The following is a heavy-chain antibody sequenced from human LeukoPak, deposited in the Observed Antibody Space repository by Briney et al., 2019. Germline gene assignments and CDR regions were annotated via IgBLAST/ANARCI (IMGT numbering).Heavy chain of an antibody. CDR2: VNEDGSQR. CDR3: ARNNYWRFDY. CDR1: GYTFSRYW. J-gene: IGHJ4*02. V-gene: IGHV3-7*01. D-gene: IGHD3-3*01. Sequence: GGSLRLSYAASGYTFSRYWVTWVRQAPGKGLEWVANVNEDGSQRYYVDSVKGRFTISRDNAKNSLYLQMNSLRPEDTAVYYCARNNYWRFDYWGQGTPVTVSS.